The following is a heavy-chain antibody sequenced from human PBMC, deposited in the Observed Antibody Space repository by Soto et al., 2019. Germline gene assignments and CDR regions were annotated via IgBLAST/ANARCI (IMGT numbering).Heavy chain of an antibody. J-gene: IGHJ4*02. CDR3: ARDQKGNGDYAKY. CDR2: ISGYNGNT. D-gene: IGHD4-17*01. CDR1: GYTFISYG. Sequence: QVQLVQSGAEVKKPGASVKVSCKASGYTFISYGISWVRQAPGQGLEWMGWISGYNGNTKYGQKFQGRVTMTTDTATSTAYMELRSLRSDDTAVYYCARDQKGNGDYAKYWGQGTLVTVSS. V-gene: IGHV1-18*01.